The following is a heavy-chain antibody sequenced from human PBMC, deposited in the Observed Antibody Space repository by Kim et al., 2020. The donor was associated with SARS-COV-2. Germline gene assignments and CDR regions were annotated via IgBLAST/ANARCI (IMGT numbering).Heavy chain of an antibody. V-gene: IGHV4-39*01. Sequence: SETLSLTCTVSGGSISSSSYYWGWIRQPPGKGLEWIGSIYYSGSTYYNPSLKSRVTISVDTSKNQFSLKLSSVTAADTAVYYCARLGSYYDREAFDYWG. J-gene: IGHJ4*01. CDR1: GGSISSSSYY. D-gene: IGHD3-22*01. CDR2: IYYSGST. CDR3: ARLGSYYDREAFDY.